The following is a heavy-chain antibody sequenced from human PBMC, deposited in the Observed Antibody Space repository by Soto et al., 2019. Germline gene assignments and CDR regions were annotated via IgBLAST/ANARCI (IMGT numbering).Heavy chain of an antibody. CDR1: GGSISSGGYY. Sequence: QVQLQESGPGLLKPSQTLSLTCTVSGGSISSGGYYWSWIRQHPGKGLEWIGYIYDSGSTYYNPSLKFRVTISVDKSKTHFSLKLSSVTAAVTAVYYCARGAVALQGFWRGYYGFDSWGQGTLVTVSS. D-gene: IGHD3-3*01. CDR2: IYDSGST. CDR3: ARGAVALQGFWRGYYGFDS. V-gene: IGHV4-31*03. J-gene: IGHJ4*02.